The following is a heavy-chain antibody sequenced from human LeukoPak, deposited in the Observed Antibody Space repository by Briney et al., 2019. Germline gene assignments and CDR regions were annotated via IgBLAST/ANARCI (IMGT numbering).Heavy chain of an antibody. V-gene: IGHV4-59*08. CDR3: ARHDSSGYYFEGFDY. J-gene: IGHJ4*02. Sequence: SETLPLTCTVSVGSISSYYWSWIRQPPGKGLEWIGYIYYSGSNNYNPSLKSRVTIAVDTSKNQFSLKLSSVTAADTAVYYCARHDSSGYYFEGFDYWGEGTLVTVSS. D-gene: IGHD3-22*01. CDR2: IYYSGSN. CDR1: VGSISSYY.